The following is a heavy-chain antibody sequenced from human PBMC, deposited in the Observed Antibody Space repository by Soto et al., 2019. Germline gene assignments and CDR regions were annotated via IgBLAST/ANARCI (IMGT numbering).Heavy chain of an antibody. Sequence: EVHLLESGGGLVQPGGSLRLSCAASGFTFSSYTLNWVRRAPGKGLEWVATSSDRRTGNTHYSDSVRGRFTLSRDYSRNILFLQMDSMRADDTDLYYCTTWLTAHFDYRRRGTQVTVSS. V-gene: IGHV3-23*01. CDR3: TTWLTAHFDY. D-gene: IGHD2-21*02. CDR1: GFTFSSYT. J-gene: IGHJ4*02. CDR2: SSDRRTGNT.